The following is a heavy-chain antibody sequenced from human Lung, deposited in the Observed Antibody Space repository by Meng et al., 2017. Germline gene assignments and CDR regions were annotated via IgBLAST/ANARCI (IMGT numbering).Heavy chain of an antibody. CDR3: ARGPTTMAHDFDY. CDR1: GGSFSDYY. V-gene: IGHV4-34*01. D-gene: IGHD4-11*01. J-gene: IGHJ4*02. Sequence: QLQLQTWGAGLLQPSETLSLTCVVSGGSFSDYYWSWIRQPPGKGLEWIGEINHSGSTNYNPSLESRATISVDTSQNNLSLKLSSVTAADSAVYYCARGPTTMAHDFDYWGQGTLVTVSS. CDR2: INHSGST.